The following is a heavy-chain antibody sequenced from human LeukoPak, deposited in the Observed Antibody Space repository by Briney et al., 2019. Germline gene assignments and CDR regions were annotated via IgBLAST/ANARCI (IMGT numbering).Heavy chain of an antibody. Sequence: GGSLRLSCAASGFTFSSYGMHWVRQAPGKGLEWVAVISYDGSNKYYADSVKGRFTISRDNSENTLYLQMNSLRAEDTAVYYCARVWVVLPAAIRDWGQGTLVTVSS. D-gene: IGHD2-2*02. CDR1: GFTFSSYG. CDR3: ARVWVVLPAAIRD. V-gene: IGHV3-30*03. J-gene: IGHJ4*02. CDR2: ISYDGSNK.